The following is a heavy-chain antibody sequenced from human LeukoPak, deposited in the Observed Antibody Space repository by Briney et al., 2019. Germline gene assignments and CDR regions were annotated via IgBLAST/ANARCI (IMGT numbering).Heavy chain of an antibody. Sequence: SQTLSLTCAISGDNVSSNSSAWNWIRHSPARGLEWLVKTYYRSNWYNDYAVSVKSRITIDPDTSKNQFSLQLDSVTPEDNSLYYCAREYEHHLAYGAFDMWGQGTMVTVSS. CDR2: TYYRSNWYN. J-gene: IGHJ3*02. V-gene: IGHV6-1*01. CDR3: AREYEHHLAYGAFDM. D-gene: IGHD3-10*01. CDR1: GDNVSSNSSA.